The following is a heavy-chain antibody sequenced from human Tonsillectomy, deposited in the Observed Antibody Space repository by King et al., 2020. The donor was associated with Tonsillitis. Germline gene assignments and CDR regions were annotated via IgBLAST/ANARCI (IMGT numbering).Heavy chain of an antibody. J-gene: IGHJ3*02. Sequence: QLVQSGAEVKKPGASVKVSCKASGYTFTSYAISWVRQAPGQGLEWMGWISAYNGNTNYAQTFQGRVTMTTDTSTGTAYMDLRSLRSDDTAVYYCARADDSSGYSNAFDIWGQGTMVTVSS. V-gene: IGHV1-18*04. CDR1: GYTFTSYA. D-gene: IGHD3-22*01. CDR2: ISAYNGNT. CDR3: ARADDSSGYSNAFDI.